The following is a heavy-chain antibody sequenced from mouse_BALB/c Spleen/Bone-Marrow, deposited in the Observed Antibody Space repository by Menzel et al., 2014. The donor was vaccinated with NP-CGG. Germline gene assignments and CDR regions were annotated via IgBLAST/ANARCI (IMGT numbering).Heavy chain of an antibody. J-gene: IGHJ4*01. CDR2: IHPYNDGT. CDR3: ARSRNYXYDGDYAMDY. V-gene: IGHV1-14*01. D-gene: IGHD2-12*01. Sequence: VQLKDSGPDLVKPGASVKMSCKASGYTYTSYVIHWVKQKPGQGLEWIGYIHPYNDGTRYNEKFKGKATLTSDKSSSTAYMELSSLTSEDSAVYYCARSRNYXYDGDYAMDYWGQGXSXTVSS. CDR1: GYTYTSYV.